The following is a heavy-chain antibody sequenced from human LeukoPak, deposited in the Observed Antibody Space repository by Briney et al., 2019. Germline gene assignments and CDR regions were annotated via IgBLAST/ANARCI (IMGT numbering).Heavy chain of an antibody. D-gene: IGHD2-2*01. CDR1: GYTFTSYG. CDR3: ARDLKGYRSSTSCSDAFDI. CDR2: ISAYNGNT. V-gene: IGHV1-18*01. J-gene: IGHJ3*02. Sequence: ASVKVSCKASGYTFTSYGISWVRQAPGQGLEWMGWISAYNGNTNYAQKLQGRVTMTTDTSTSTAYMELRSLRSDDTAVYYCARDLKGYRSSTSCSDAFDIWGQGTMVTVSS.